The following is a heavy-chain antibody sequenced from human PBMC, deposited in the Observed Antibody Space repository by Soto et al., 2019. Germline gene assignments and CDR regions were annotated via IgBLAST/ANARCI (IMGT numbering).Heavy chain of an antibody. D-gene: IGHD3-10*01. CDR3: AREARRGQNLLGY. J-gene: IGHJ4*02. Sequence: QVQLVESGGGVVQPGRSLRLSCAASGFTFSSYAMHWVRQAPGKGLEWVAVISYDGSNKYYADSVKGRFTISRDNSKNTLYLQMNSLRAEDTAVYYCAREARRGQNLLGYWGQGTLVTVSS. CDR2: ISYDGSNK. CDR1: GFTFSSYA. V-gene: IGHV3-30-3*01.